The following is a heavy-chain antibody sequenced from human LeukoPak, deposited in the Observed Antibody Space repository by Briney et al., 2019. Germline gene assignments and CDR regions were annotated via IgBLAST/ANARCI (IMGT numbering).Heavy chain of an antibody. Sequence: PGGSLRLSCAASGLTFSDYYMSWIRQAPGKGLEWVSYITGGSTTIYYADSVKGRFTISRDNAKNSLYLQMNSLRAEDTAVYYCARDYSTVTTFFDYWGQGTLVTVSS. D-gene: IGHD4-17*01. CDR3: ARDYSTVTTFFDY. V-gene: IGHV3-11*04. CDR2: ITGGSTTI. CDR1: GLTFSDYY. J-gene: IGHJ4*02.